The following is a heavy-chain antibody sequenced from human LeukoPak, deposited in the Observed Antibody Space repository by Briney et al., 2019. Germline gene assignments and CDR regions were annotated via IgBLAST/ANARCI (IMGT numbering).Heavy chain of an antibody. V-gene: IGHV3-30*18. CDR1: GFTFSSYG. D-gene: IGHD3-3*01. CDR2: ISYDGSNK. CDR3: AKDLTIFGVVTNCFDP. J-gene: IGHJ5*02. Sequence: GGSLRLSCAASGFTFSSYGMHWVRQAPGKGLEWVAAISYDGSNKYYADSVKGRFTISRDNSKNTLYLQMNSLRAEDTAVYYCAKDLTIFGVVTNCFDPWGQGTLVTVSS.